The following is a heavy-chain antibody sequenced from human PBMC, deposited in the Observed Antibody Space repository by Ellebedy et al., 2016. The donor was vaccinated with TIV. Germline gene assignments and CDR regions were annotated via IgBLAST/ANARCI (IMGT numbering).Heavy chain of an antibody. V-gene: IGHV4-34*01. D-gene: IGHD1-26*01. CDR2: INHSGST. J-gene: IGHJ4*02. CDR1: GGSFSGYY. Sequence: GSLRLSXAVYGGSFSGYYWSWIRQPPGKGLEWIGEINHSGSTNYNPSLKSRVTISVDTSKNQFSLKLSSVTAADTAVYYCAREGMGIVGAAYFDYWGQGTLVTVSS. CDR3: AREGMGIVGAAYFDY.